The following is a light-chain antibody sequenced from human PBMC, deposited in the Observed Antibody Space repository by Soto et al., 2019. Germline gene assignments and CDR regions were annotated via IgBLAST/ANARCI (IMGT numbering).Light chain of an antibody. J-gene: IGLJ1*01. V-gene: IGLV2-14*01. CDR3: SSYTSSSTSV. CDR2: EVS. CDR1: SSDVSGYNY. Sequence: QSPLTQPASVSGSPGQSSTISCTGTSSDVSGYNYVSWYQQHPGKAPKLMIYEVSNRPSGVSNRFSGSTSGNTASLTISGLQAEDEADYYRSSYTSSSTSVFGTGTKVTVL.